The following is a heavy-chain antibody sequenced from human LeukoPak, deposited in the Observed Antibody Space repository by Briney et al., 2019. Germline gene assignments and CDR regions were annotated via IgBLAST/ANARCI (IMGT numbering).Heavy chain of an antibody. Sequence: SETLSLTCTVSGGSISSSSYYWGWIRQPPGKGLEWIGSIYYSGSTYYNPSLKSRVTISVDTSKNQFSLKLSPVTAADTAVYYCAIERTYYYDSSGYYYPYYFDYWGQGTLVTVSS. J-gene: IGHJ4*02. D-gene: IGHD3-22*01. CDR3: AIERTYYYDSSGYYYPYYFDY. CDR2: IYYSGST. CDR1: GGSISSSSYY. V-gene: IGHV4-39*07.